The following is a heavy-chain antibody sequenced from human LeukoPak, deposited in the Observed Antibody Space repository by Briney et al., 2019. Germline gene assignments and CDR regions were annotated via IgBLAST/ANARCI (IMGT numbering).Heavy chain of an antibody. CDR2: IIPIFGTA. CDR1: GGTFSSYA. J-gene: IGHJ4*02. V-gene: IGHV1-69*13. CDR3: ASSPPVGIAAAGTSLGFDY. D-gene: IGHD6-13*01. Sequence: ASVKVSCKASGGTFSSYAISWVRQAPGQGLEWMGGIIPIFGTANYAQKFQGRVTITADESTSTAYMELSSLRSEDTAVYYRASSPPVGIAAAGTSLGFDYWGQGTLVTVSS.